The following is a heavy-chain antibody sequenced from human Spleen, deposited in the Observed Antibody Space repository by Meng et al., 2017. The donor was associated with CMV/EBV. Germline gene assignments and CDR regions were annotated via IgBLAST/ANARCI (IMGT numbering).Heavy chain of an antibody. CDR3: ARSSVGVGATNA. D-gene: IGHD1-26*01. V-gene: IGHV3-21*01. J-gene: IGHJ4*02. Sequence: CAAYGFTFSSYSMNWVRQAPGKGLEWVSSISSSSSYIYYADSVKGRFTISRDNAKNSLYLQMNSLRAEDTAVYYCARSSVGVGATNAWGQGTLVTVSS. CDR2: ISSSSSYI. CDR1: GFTFSSYS.